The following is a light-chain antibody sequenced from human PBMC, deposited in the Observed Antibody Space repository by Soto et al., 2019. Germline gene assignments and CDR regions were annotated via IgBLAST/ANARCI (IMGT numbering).Light chain of an antibody. CDR1: SSDVGGYHY. CDR2: DVN. J-gene: IGLJ3*02. Sequence: QSALTQPRSVSGSPGQSVTLSCTGTSSDVGGYHYVSWYQHHPGKAPKIIIYDVNKRPSGVPDRFSGSKSGNTASLTISGLQTEDEADYYCAAWDDSLKAVLFGGGTKLTVL. V-gene: IGLV2-11*01. CDR3: AAWDDSLKAVL.